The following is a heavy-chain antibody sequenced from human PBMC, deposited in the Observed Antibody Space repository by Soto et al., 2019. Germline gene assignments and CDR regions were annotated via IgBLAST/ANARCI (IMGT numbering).Heavy chain of an antibody. V-gene: IGHV3-30-3*01. CDR3: ARSSTSCLPHVCYYYGMDV. D-gene: IGHD2-2*01. J-gene: IGHJ6*02. CDR1: GFTFSSYA. Sequence: QVQLVESGGGVVQPGRSLRLSCAASGFTFSSYAMHWVRQAPGKGLEWVAVISYDGSNKYYADSVKGGFTISRDNSKNTLYLQMNSLRAEDTAVYYCARSSTSCLPHVCYYYGMDVWGQGTTVTVAS. CDR2: ISYDGSNK.